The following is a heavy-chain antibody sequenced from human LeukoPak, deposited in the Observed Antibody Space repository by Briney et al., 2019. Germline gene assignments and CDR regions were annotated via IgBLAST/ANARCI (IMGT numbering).Heavy chain of an antibody. CDR3: ARDLESTGYFDY. D-gene: IGHD2-8*02. J-gene: IGHJ4*02. Sequence: PSETLSLTCTVSGGSISGYYWSWIRQPPGKGLEWIGYIYYSGSTNYNPSLKSRVTISVDTSKNQFSLKLSSVTAADTAVYYCARDLESTGYFDYWGQGTLVTVSS. CDR1: GGSISGYY. V-gene: IGHV4-59*01. CDR2: IYYSGST.